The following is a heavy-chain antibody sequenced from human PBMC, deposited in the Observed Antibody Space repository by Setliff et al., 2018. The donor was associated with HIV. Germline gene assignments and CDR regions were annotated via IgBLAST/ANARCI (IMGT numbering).Heavy chain of an antibody. Sequence: GGSLRLSCAASGFTFSSYAMSWVRQAPGKGLEWVSAISGSGGSTYYADSVKGRFTISRDNSKNTLYLQMNSLRAEDTAVYYCAKLQEGHVYSHYDSWGQGTLVTVSS. CDR3: AKLQEGHVYSHYDS. CDR1: GFTFSSYA. V-gene: IGHV3-23*01. CDR2: ISGSGGST. J-gene: IGHJ4*02. D-gene: IGHD2-21*01.